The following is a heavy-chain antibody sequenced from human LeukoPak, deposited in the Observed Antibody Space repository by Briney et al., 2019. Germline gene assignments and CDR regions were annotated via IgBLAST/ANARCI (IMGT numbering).Heavy chain of an antibody. CDR3: ARRRRNGDYGY. CDR1: GGSISNAAYH. J-gene: IGHJ4*02. CDR2: IYHSGST. D-gene: IGHD4-17*01. V-gene: IGHV4-39*07. Sequence: KPSETLSLTCTVSGGSISNAAYHWGWIRQPPGKGLEWIGSIYHSGSTYYNPSLKSRVTISVDTSKNQFSLKLSSVTAADTAVYYCARRRRNGDYGYWGQGTLVTVSS.